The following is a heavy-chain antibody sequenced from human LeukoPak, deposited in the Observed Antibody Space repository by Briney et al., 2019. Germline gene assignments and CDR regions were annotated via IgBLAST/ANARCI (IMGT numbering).Heavy chain of an antibody. Sequence: PSETLSLTCTVSGGSISSGGYYWSWIRQPPGKGLEWIGYIYHSGSTYYNPSLKSRVTISVDRSKNQFSLKLSSVTAADTAVYYCARSQKWELHALGAFDIWGQGTMVTVSS. CDR3: ARSQKWELHALGAFDI. D-gene: IGHD1-26*01. CDR1: GGSISSGGYY. CDR2: IYHSGST. V-gene: IGHV4-30-2*01. J-gene: IGHJ3*02.